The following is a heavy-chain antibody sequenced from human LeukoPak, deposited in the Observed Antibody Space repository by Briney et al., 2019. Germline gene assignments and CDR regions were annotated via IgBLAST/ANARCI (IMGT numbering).Heavy chain of an antibody. D-gene: IGHD3-22*01. V-gene: IGHV5-51*01. Sequence: GESLKISCKGSGYSFTNYWVAWVRQMPGKGLEWMGIIYPGDSDTIYSPSFQGQVTISADKSISTAYLQWSSLKASDTAMYYCARLTLYDSSGYYMGYWGQGTLVTVSS. CDR1: GYSFTNYW. CDR3: ARLTLYDSSGYYMGY. J-gene: IGHJ4*02. CDR2: IYPGDSDT.